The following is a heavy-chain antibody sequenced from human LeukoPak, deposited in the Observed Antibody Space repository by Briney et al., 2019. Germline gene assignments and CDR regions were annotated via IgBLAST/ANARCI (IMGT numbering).Heavy chain of an antibody. CDR3: ARVASGYDVFDI. V-gene: IGHV4-61*01. CDR2: IYYSGST. CDR1: GGSVSSGSYY. J-gene: IGHJ3*02. D-gene: IGHD3-3*01. Sequence: SETLSLTCTVSGGSVSSGSYYWSWIRQPPGKGLEWIGYIYYSGSTNYNPSLKSRVTISVDTSKNQFSLKLSSVIAADTAVFYCARVASGYDVFDIWGQGTMVTVSS.